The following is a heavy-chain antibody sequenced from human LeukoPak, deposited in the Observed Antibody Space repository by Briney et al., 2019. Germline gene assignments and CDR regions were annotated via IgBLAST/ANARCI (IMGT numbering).Heavy chain of an antibody. V-gene: IGHV3-74*01. J-gene: IGHJ3*02. CDR2: ITSGGSTT. Sequence: PGGSLRLSCAASGFTFSSYWMHWVRQAPGKGLVWVSRITSGGSTTSYADSVKGRFTISRDNAKNTLYLQMNSLRVEDTAVYYCARGNSHAFDIWGQGTMVTVSS. CDR3: ARGNSHAFDI. D-gene: IGHD3-10*01. CDR1: GFTFSSYW.